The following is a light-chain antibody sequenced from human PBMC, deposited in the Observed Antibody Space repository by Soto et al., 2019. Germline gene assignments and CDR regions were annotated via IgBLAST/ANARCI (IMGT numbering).Light chain of an antibody. CDR1: TSDVGRYNY. Sequence: QSVLTQPASLSGSPGQSISISCTGTTSDVGRYNYVSWYQQHPGKAPKLMIYDVSYRPSWVSNRFSGSKSGITASLTISGLQAEDEADYYCNSFTTSSTYVFGTGTKVTV. V-gene: IGLV2-14*03. CDR3: NSFTTSSTYV. J-gene: IGLJ1*01. CDR2: DVS.